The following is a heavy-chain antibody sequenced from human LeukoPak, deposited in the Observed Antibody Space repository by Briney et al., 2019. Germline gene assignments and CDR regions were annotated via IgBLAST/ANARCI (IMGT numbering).Heavy chain of an antibody. J-gene: IGHJ6*02. Sequence: GGSLRLFCAASGFTFSDYYISWIRQAPGKGLEWLSYISSSCSNIYYAHSVKGGFTISRDNAKTSLYLKMNSLGAEDTAVYYCARDASFGYYYYGMDVWGQGTTVTVSS. CDR3: ARDASFGYYYYGMDV. V-gene: IGHV3-11*01. CDR2: ISSSCSNI. CDR1: GFTFSDYY. D-gene: IGHD3-3*01.